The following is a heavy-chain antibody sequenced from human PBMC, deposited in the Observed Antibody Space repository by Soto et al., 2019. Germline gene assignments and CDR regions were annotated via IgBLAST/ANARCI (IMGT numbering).Heavy chain of an antibody. CDR2: IIPGFGLV. J-gene: IGHJ6*02. V-gene: IGHV1-69*01. CDR1: GGTPSNSA. D-gene: IGHD3-22*01. CDR3: AGGRIVVVGSRAYYGMDV. Sequence: QVHLLLQSGAEVKKPGSSVKVSCKASGGTPSNSAISWVRQAPGQGLGWMGGIIPGFGLVNDEQNFQGRVTTTADESTNTAYMELSSLRPEDTAVYYCAGGRIVVVGSRAYYGMDVWGQGTTVTVSS.